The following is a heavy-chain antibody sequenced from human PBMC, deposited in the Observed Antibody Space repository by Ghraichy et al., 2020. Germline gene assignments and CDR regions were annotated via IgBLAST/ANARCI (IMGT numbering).Heavy chain of an antibody. CDR1: GFTFSSYG. V-gene: IGHV3-30*02. J-gene: IGHJ6*02. CDR3: AKGSRVGATEGMDV. D-gene: IGHD1-26*01. Sequence: GESLNISCAASGFTFSSYGMHWVRQAPGKGLEWVAFIRYDGSNKYYADSVKGRFTISRDNSKNTLYLQMNSLRAEDTAVYYCAKGSRVGATEGMDVWGQGTTVTVSS. CDR2: IRYDGSNK.